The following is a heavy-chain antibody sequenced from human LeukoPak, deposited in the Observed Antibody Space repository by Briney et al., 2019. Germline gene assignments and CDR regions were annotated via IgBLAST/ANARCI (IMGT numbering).Heavy chain of an antibody. CDR2: IIRIFDTA. CDR3: ARGGVGATTYVWFDP. CDR1: GGTFSNYA. J-gene: IGHJ5*02. Sequence: GASVKVSCKASGGTFSNYAISWVRQAPGQGLEWMGGIIRIFDTANYAQKFQGRVTITADESTSTAYMELSSPKSEDTAVYYCARGGVGATTYVWFDPWGQGTLVTVSS. D-gene: IGHD1-26*01. V-gene: IGHV1-69*13.